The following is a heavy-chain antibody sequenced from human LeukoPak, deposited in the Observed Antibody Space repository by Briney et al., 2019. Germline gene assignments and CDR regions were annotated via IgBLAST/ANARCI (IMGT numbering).Heavy chain of an antibody. J-gene: IGHJ4*02. CDR2: ISSSSITI. CDR1: GFTFSSYS. CDR3: ARDRGGSYSAIGY. Sequence: GGSLRLSCAASGFTFSSYSLNWVRQAPGKGLEWVSLISSSSITIYYADSVKGRFTISRDNAEKSLYLQMNSLRAEDTAVYYCARDRGGSYSAIGYWGQGTLVTVSS. D-gene: IGHD2-15*01. V-gene: IGHV3-48*04.